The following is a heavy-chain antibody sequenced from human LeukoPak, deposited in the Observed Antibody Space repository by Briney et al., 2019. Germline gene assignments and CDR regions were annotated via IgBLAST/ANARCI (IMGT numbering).Heavy chain of an antibody. Sequence: GASVKVSCKASGYTFTSYGISWVRQAPGQGLEWMGWIRTRNGETSYAQRLQDRVTMTTDTSTNTAYMVLSSLRSDDTAVYYCAREIAVAAPHYYGMDVWGQGTTVTVSS. CDR3: AREIAVAAPHYYGMDV. CDR1: GYTFTSYG. CDR2: IRTRNGET. V-gene: IGHV1-18*01. D-gene: IGHD6-19*01. J-gene: IGHJ6*02.